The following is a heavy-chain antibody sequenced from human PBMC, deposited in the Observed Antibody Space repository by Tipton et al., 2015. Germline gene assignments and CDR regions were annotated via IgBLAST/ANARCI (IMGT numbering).Heavy chain of an antibody. J-gene: IGHJ4*02. CDR2: INPNSGDT. Sequence: QLVQSGAEVKKPGASVTVSCKASGYTFTGYYMHWVRQAPGQGLEWMGWINPNSGDTNYVQKFQDRVTMTRDTSISTAYMELSRLRSDDTAVYYCARVRVVAAPLFDSWGQGTLVTVSS. D-gene: IGHD2-15*01. CDR1: GYTFTGYY. V-gene: IGHV1-2*02. CDR3: ARVRVVAAPLFDS.